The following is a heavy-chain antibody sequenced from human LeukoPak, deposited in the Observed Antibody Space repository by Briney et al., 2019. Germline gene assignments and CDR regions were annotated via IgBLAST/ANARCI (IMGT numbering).Heavy chain of an antibody. CDR2: IGSSGIHT. J-gene: IGHJ4*02. CDR1: GFRFSNYG. V-gene: IGHV3-21*01. Sequence: KAGGSLRLSCAASGFRFSNYGMNWVRQAPGKGLEWVSSIGSSGIHTFYAGSVKGRFTISRDNTKNTLYLQMYNLRVEDAALYYCARGEAIWGPLFDDWGQGTLVTVS. D-gene: IGHD7-27*01. CDR3: ARGEAIWGPLFDD.